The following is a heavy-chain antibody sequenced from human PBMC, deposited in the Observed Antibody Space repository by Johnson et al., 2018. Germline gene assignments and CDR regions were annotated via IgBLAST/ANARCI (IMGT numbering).Heavy chain of an antibody. D-gene: IGHD3-22*01. V-gene: IGHV3-30*18. J-gene: IGHJ3*01. Sequence: QVQLQESGGGVVQPGRSLRLSCAASGFTFRSFGMHWVRQAPGKGLEWVAVTSYDGSKKYYADSVKGRFTISRDNSKNTLYLQMNSLRAEDTAVYYCAKDFYYYDSSGRFCDLWGQGTMVTVSS. CDR3: AKDFYYYDSSGRFCDL. CDR2: TSYDGSKK. CDR1: GFTFRSFG.